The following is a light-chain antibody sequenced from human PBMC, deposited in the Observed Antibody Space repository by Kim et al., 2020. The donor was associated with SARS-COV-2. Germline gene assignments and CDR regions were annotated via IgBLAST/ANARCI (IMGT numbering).Light chain of an antibody. CDR1: QDITNY. CDR2: DAS. Sequence: VGDSVTLTFQASQDITNYLNSYQPQPGKAPKLLIYDASILEAGVPSRFSGRGSGTDFSFTITNLQPEDVATYYCQQYHTLISFGQGTRLEIK. CDR3: QQYHTLIS. V-gene: IGKV1-33*01. J-gene: IGKJ5*01.